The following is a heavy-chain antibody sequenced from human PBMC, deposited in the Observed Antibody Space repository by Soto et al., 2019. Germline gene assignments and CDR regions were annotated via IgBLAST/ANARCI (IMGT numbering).Heavy chain of an antibody. Sequence: GSLRLSCAASGFTFSSYSMNWVRQAPGKGLEWVSYISSSSSTIYYADSVKGRFTISRDNANNTLYLQMNSLRAEDTAIYYCAKVGGRGGMDVWGQGTTVTVSS. D-gene: IGHD6-25*01. CDR1: GFTFSSYS. V-gene: IGHV3-48*01. J-gene: IGHJ6*02. CDR3: AKVGGRGGMDV. CDR2: ISSSSSTI.